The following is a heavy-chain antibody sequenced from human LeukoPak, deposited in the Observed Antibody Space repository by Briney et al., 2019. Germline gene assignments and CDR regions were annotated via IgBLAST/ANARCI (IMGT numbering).Heavy chain of an antibody. CDR3: ARHAGGATGPYDWFDH. Sequence: SETLSLTCSVSGGSISSSRYYWGWFRQPPGKGLEWIGSIYYSGSTYYNPSLKSRVTISVDTSKNQFSLKLSSVTAADTAVYYCARHAGGATGPYDWFDHWGQGTLVTVSS. CDR1: GGSISSSRYY. D-gene: IGHD1-26*01. CDR2: IYYSGST. J-gene: IGHJ5*02. V-gene: IGHV4-39*01.